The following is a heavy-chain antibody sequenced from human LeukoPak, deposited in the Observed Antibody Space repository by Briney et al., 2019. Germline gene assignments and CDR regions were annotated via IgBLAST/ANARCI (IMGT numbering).Heavy chain of an antibody. V-gene: IGHV3-30*02. D-gene: IGHD2-2*02. CDR1: GFTFSTYG. CDR3: AKDLPPTIMIA. J-gene: IGHJ5*02. Sequence: GGSLRLFCAASGFTFSTYGMQWVRQAPGKGLDWLSFIWFDGSSKHYADSVKGRFIISRDNSKSTLYLEMNSLRPEDTGVYYCAKDLPPTIMIAWGQGTLVTVSS. CDR2: IWFDGSSK.